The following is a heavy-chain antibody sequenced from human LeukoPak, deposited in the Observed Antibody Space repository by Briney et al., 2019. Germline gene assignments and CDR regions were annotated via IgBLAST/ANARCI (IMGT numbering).Heavy chain of an antibody. CDR2: ITTTGATT. CDR1: GFTFGSYG. Sequence: PGGSLRLSCAASGFTFGSYGMSWVRQAPGKGLEWVAFITTTGATTSYAGSVKGRFTISRDNARYTLYMQMNSLRDEDTALYYCTIMHGYYDGSGYWVQWGQGTLVTVSS. D-gene: IGHD3-22*01. J-gene: IGHJ4*02. V-gene: IGHV3-23*01. CDR3: TIMHGYYDGSGYWVQ.